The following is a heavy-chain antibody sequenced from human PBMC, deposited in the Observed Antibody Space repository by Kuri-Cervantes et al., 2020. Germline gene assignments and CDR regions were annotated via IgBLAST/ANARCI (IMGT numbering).Heavy chain of an antibody. J-gene: IGHJ4*02. D-gene: IGHD5-18*01. V-gene: IGHV3-7*01. CDR1: GFTFSSYW. Sequence: GGSLRLSCAASGFTFSSYWMSWVRQAPGKGLECVANIKQDGSEKYYVDSVKGRFTISRDNAKNSLYLQTNSLRADDTAVYYCARERSGYSYGHKFYYFDYWGQGTLVTVSS. CDR3: ARERSGYSYGHKFYYFDY. CDR2: IKQDGSEK.